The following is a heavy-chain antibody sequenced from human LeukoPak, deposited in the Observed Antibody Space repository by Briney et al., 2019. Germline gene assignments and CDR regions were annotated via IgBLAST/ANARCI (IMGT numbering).Heavy chain of an antibody. V-gene: IGHV3-30*02. CDR1: GFTFSDYG. CDR3: AKGLGWSALDY. D-gene: IGHD3-3*01. CDR2: IRYDRSNK. Sequence: PGGSLRLSCAASGFTFSDYGMHWVRQAPGKGLEWVAFIRYDRSNKYYADSVKGRFTISRDNSENTVYLQMNSLRDEDTAVYYCAKGLGWSALDYWGQGTLVTVSS. J-gene: IGHJ4*02.